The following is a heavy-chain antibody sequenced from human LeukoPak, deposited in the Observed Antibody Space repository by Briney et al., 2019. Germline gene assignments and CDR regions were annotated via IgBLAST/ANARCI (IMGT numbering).Heavy chain of an antibody. CDR2: ISGSGGST. Sequence: VGSLRLSCAASGFTFSSYAMSWVRQAPGKGLEWVSAISGSGGSTYYADSVKGRFTISRDNSKNTLYLQMNSLRAEDTAVYYCAKAPYIIAAAGTDYWGQGTLVTVSS. V-gene: IGHV3-23*01. CDR3: AKAPYIIAAAGTDY. D-gene: IGHD6-13*01. J-gene: IGHJ4*02. CDR1: GFTFSSYA.